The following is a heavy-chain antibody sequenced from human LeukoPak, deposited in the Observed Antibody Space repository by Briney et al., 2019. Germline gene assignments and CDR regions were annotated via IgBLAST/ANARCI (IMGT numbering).Heavy chain of an antibody. CDR2: ISYDGSNK. CDR1: GFTFSSYG. D-gene: IGHD1-1*01. V-gene: IGHV3-30*18. Sequence: GGSLRLSCAASGFTFSSYGVHWVRQAPGKGLEWVAVISYDGSNKYYADSVKGRFTISRDNSKNTLYLQMNSLRAEDTAVYYCAKGERSHYIPGPTYFDYWGQGTLVTVSS. J-gene: IGHJ4*02. CDR3: AKGERSHYIPGPTYFDY.